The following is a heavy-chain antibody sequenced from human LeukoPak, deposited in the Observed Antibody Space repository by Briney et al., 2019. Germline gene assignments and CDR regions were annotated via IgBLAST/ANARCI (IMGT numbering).Heavy chain of an antibody. CDR2: LYYSGQT. J-gene: IGHJ4*02. Sequence: PSETLSLTCIVSGGSISRGDYYWGWIRQPPGEGLEWIGGLYYSGQTYYTPSLKSRVTISADTSKNQFSLKLSSVTAADTAVYYCARRARDSSNFYYADFWGQGILVTVSS. V-gene: IGHV4-39*01. CDR3: ARRARDSSNFYYADF. D-gene: IGHD3-22*01. CDR1: GGSISRGDYY.